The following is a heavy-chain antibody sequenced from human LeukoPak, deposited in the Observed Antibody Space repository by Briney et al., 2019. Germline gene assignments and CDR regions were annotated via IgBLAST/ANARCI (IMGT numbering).Heavy chain of an antibody. V-gene: IGHV3-30*18. CDR1: GFTFSSYG. CDR3: AKVLLWFGELGPFDY. CDR2: ISYDGSNK. J-gene: IGHJ4*02. Sequence: PGGSLRLSCAASGFTFSSYGMHWVRQAPGKGLEWVAVISYDGSNKYCADSVKGRFTISRDNSKNTLYLQMNSLRAEDTAVYYCAKVLLWFGELGPFDYWGQGTLVTVSS. D-gene: IGHD3-10*01.